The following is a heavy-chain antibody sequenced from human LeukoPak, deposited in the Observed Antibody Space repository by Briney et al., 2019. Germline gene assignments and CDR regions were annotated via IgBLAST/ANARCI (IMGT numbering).Heavy chain of an antibody. D-gene: IGHD2/OR15-2a*01. V-gene: IGHV4-31*03. CDR1: GGSISSGGYY. J-gene: IGHJ4*02. CDR2: IYYSGST. CDR3: ARSFSSMAPDY. Sequence: PSQTLSLTCTVSGGSISSGGYYWSWIRQHPGKGLEWIGYIYYSGSTYYNPSLKSRVTISVDTSKNQFSLKLSSETAADTAVYYCARSFSSMAPDYWGQGTLVTVSS.